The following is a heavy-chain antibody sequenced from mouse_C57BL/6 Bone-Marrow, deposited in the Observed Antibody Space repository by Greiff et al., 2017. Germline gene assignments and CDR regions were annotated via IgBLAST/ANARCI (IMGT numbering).Heavy chain of an antibody. Sequence: QVQLQQPGAELVKPGASVKMSCKASGYTFTSYWLTWVKQRPGQGLEWIGDIYPGSGSTNYNEKFKSKDTLTVDTSSSTAYMQLSSLTSEDSAVYFCARFYDGYLSYAMDYWGQGTSVTVSS. J-gene: IGHJ4*01. D-gene: IGHD2-3*01. CDR1: GYTFTSYW. CDR2: IYPGSGST. V-gene: IGHV1-55*01. CDR3: ARFYDGYLSYAMDY.